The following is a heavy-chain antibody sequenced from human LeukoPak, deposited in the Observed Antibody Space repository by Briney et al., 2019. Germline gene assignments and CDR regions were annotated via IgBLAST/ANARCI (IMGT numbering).Heavy chain of an antibody. CDR1: GGSFSGYY. CDR2: INHSGST. Sequence: SETLSLTCAVYGGSFSGYYWSWIRQPPGKGLEWIGEINHSGSTNYNPSLKSRVTLSVDTSKNQFSLKLSSVTAADTAVYYCASRGYCSSTSCYTGSYYYYYYMDVWGKGTTVTVSS. D-gene: IGHD2-2*02. CDR3: ASRGYCSSTSCYTGSYYYYYYMDV. J-gene: IGHJ6*03. V-gene: IGHV4-34*01.